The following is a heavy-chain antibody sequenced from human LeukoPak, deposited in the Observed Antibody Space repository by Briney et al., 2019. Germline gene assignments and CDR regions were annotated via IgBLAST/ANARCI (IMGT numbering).Heavy chain of an antibody. V-gene: IGHV1-8*01. CDR1: GYTFTSYD. CDR2: VNPNSGNT. CDR3: ARRSDDYDSSAYYH. Sequence: ASVKVSCKTSGYTFTSYDLNWVRQATGQGLEWMGWVNPNSGNTGYAQKFQGRVTMTMGPSISTAYMELSSLRSEDTAVYYCARRSDDYDSSAYYHWGQGTLVTVSS. J-gene: IGHJ4*02. D-gene: IGHD3-22*01.